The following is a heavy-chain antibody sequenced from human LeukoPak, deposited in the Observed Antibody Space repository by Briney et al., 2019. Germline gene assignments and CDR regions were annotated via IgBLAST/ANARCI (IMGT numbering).Heavy chain of an antibody. CDR3: ARGVVPHYFDY. CDR1: GGSISSSSYY. V-gene: IGHV4-39*07. D-gene: IGHD2-2*01. J-gene: IGHJ4*02. CDR2: IYYSGST. Sequence: SETLSLTCTVSGGSISSSSYYWGWIRQPPGKGLEWIGSIYYSGSTYYKPSLKSRVTISVDTSKNQFSLKLSSVTAADTAVYYCARGVVPHYFDYWGQGTLVTVSS.